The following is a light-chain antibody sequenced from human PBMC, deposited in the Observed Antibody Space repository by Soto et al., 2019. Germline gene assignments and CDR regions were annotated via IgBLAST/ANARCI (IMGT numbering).Light chain of an antibody. J-gene: IGLJ3*02. Sequence: QSALTQPPSASGSPGQSVTISCTGTSSDVGGYNYVSWYQQHPGKAPKLMIYEVSKRPSGVPDRFSGSNSGNTASLTVSGLEAEDEDDSYCCAYACCYHFRVFGGVPPLTV. CDR3: CAYACCYHFRV. CDR2: EVS. V-gene: IGLV2-8*01. CDR1: SSDVGGYNY.